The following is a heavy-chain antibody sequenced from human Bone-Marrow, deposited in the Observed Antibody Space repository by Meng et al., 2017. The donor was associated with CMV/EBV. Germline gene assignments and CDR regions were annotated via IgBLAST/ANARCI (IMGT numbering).Heavy chain of an antibody. D-gene: IGHD3-10*01. CDR2: ISWNSGSI. V-gene: IGHV3-9*03. CDR3: AKDASYGSGSSPVDY. Sequence: SLKISCAASGFTFDDYAMHWVRQAPGKGLEWVSGISWNSGSIGYADSVKGRFTISRDNAKNSLYLQMNSLRAEDMALYYCAKDASYGSGSSPVDYLGQGTLVTVSS. J-gene: IGHJ4*02. CDR1: GFTFDDYA.